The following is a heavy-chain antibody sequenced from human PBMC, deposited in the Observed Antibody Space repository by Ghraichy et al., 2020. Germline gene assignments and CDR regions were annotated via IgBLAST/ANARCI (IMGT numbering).Heavy chain of an antibody. CDR3: AKDRDQWDLSYFDY. V-gene: IGHV1-18*01. CDR2: IGAQRGNT. CDR1: GYTFTSYG. D-gene: IGHD1-26*01. Sequence: ASVKVSCKASGYTFTSYGTSWDLLAPVQGLERKGWIGAQRGNTNYAQKFQGRVTMTTDTSTTTAYMELRSLRSDDTAVYYCAKDRDQWDLSYFDYWGQGVLVTVSS. J-gene: IGHJ4*02.